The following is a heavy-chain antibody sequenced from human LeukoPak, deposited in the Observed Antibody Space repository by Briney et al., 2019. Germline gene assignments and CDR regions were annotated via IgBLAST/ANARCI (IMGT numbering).Heavy chain of an antibody. CDR2: IWYDGSNK. J-gene: IGHJ3*02. CDR3: ARDEVYATFHAFDI. V-gene: IGHV3-33*01. D-gene: IGHD5/OR15-5a*01. CDR1: GFTFSSYG. Sequence: GGSLRLSCAASGFTFSSYGMHWVRQAPGKGLEWVAVIWYDGSNKYYADSVKGRFTISRDNSKNTLYLQMNSLRAEDTAVYYCARDEVYATFHAFDIWGQGTMVTVSS.